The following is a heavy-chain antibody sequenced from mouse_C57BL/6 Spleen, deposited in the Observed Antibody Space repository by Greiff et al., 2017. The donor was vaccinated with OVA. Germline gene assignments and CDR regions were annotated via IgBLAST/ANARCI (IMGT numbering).Heavy chain of an antibody. CDR1: GFSLSTSGMG. J-gene: IGHJ2*01. D-gene: IGHD2-4*01. CDR3: ARRNYDPYYFDY. V-gene: IGHV8-12*01. CDR2: IYWDDDK. Sequence: QVTLKESGPGILQSSQTLSLTCSFSGFSLSTSGMGVSWIRQPSGKGLEWLAHIYWDDDKRYNPSLKSRLTISKDTSRNQVFLKITSVDTADTATYYCARRNYDPYYFDYWGQGTTLTVSS.